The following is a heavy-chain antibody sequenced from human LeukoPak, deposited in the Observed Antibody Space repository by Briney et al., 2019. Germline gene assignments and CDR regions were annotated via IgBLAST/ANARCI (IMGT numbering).Heavy chain of an antibody. V-gene: IGHV3-66*01. CDR1: GFSVSDIY. J-gene: IGHJ6*02. D-gene: IGHD3-10*01. CDR3: ARDRKYLYYGMEV. CDR2: IYSGDKI. Sequence: GGSLRLSCVASGFSVSDIYMNWVRQAPGKGLEWLSVIYSGDKIYYADSVKDRFTISRDISKNTVYLQMNNLRVEDTAVYYCARDRKYLYYGMEVWGQGTAVTVSS.